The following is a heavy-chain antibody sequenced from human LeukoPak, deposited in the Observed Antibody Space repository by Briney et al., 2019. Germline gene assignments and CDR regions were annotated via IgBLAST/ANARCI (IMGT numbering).Heavy chain of an antibody. V-gene: IGHV4-34*01. D-gene: IGHD4-23*01. CDR3: ARGPRTTVVTPWSYYYYHMDV. J-gene: IGHJ6*03. Sequence: KPSETLSLTCAVYGGSFSGYYWSWIRQPPGKGLEWIGEINHSGSTNYNPSLKSRVTISVDTSKNQFSLKLSSMTAADTAVYYCARGPRTTVVTPWSYYYYHMDVWGKGTTVTVSS. CDR2: INHSGST. CDR1: GGSFSGYY.